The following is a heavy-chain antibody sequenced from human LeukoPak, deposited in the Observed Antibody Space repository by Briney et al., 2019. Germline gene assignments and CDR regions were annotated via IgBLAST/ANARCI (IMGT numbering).Heavy chain of an antibody. D-gene: IGHD2-2*01. CDR3: ARVGTEVVPAAFDY. CDR2: ISGSGGST. V-gene: IGHV3-23*01. Sequence: GGSLRFSCAASGFTFSSYAMSWVRQAPGKGLEWVSAISGSGGSTYYADSVKGRFTISRDNAKNSLYLQMNSLRAEDTAVYYCARVGTEVVPAAFDYWGQGTLVTVSS. J-gene: IGHJ4*02. CDR1: GFTFSSYA.